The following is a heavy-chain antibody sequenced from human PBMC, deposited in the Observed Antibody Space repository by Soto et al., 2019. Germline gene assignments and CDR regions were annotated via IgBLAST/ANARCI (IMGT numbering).Heavy chain of an antibody. D-gene: IGHD1-1*01. J-gene: IGHJ4*02. CDR2: IIPLTETP. V-gene: IGHV1-69*01. Sequence: QVQVVQSGAEVKKPGSSVKVSCKASGGTFSDYAISWVRQAPGHGLEWVGGIIPLTETPVYAQTVQGRLTITADEVTSAAYMELSSLRSADTAVYFCANGTRNSWTCDFWGQGTLVTVSS. CDR3: ANGTRNSWTCDF. CDR1: GGTFSDYA.